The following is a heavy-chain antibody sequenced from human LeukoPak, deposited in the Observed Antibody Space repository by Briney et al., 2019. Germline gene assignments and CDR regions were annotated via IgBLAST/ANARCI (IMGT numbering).Heavy chain of an antibody. Sequence: PGGSLRLSCAASGFTFSSYAMSWVRQAPGKGLERVSAISGSGGSTYYADSVKGRFTISRDNSKNTLYLQMNSLRAEDTAVYYCAKMGCSSTSCYSWFDPWGQGTLVTVSS. CDR1: GFTFSSYA. V-gene: IGHV3-23*01. J-gene: IGHJ5*02. CDR3: AKMGCSSTSCYSWFDP. D-gene: IGHD2-2*02. CDR2: ISGSGGST.